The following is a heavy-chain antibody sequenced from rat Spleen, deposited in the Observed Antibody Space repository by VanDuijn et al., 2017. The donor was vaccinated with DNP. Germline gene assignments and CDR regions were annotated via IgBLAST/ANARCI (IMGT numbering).Heavy chain of an antibody. D-gene: IGHD1-9*01. CDR2: MRYEGGTT. V-gene: IGHV5-22*01. Sequence: EVQLVESGGGLVQPGRSMKLSCAASGFTFSDFPMAWVRQTPTKGLEWVAYMRYEGGTTYHGDSVKGRFTISRDNAKSTLYLQMSTLGSEDTAIYYCTRMGYYGYKGYWGQGVMVTVSS. CDR1: GFTFSDFP. J-gene: IGHJ2*01. CDR3: TRMGYYGYKGY.